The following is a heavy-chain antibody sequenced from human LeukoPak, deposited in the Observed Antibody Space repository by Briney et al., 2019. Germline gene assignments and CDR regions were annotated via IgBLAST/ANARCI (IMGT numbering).Heavy chain of an antibody. V-gene: IGHV4-38-2*02. CDR3: ASSGMEGATTNWFDP. D-gene: IGHD1-26*01. Sequence: SETLSLTCTVSGYSISSGYYWGWIRQPPGKGLEWIGSIYHGGSTFYNPSLKSRVTISVDRSKNQFSLKLSSVTAADTAVYYCASSGMEGATTNWFDPWGQGTLVTVSS. J-gene: IGHJ5*02. CDR2: IYHGGST. CDR1: GYSISSGYY.